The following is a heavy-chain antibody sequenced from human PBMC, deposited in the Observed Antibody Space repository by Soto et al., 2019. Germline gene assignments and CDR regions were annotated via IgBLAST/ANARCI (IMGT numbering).Heavy chain of an antibody. CDR1: GGSISSGDYY. CDR2: IYYSGGT. CDR3: ASPGGGVPADGMGV. Sequence: SETLSLTCTVSGGSISSGDYYWSWIRQPPGKGLEWIGYIYYSGGTYYNPSLKSRVTISVDTSKNQFSLKLSSVTAADTAVYYCASPGGGVPADGMGVWGQGTTVTVSS. J-gene: IGHJ6*02. D-gene: IGHD2-2*01. V-gene: IGHV4-30-4*01.